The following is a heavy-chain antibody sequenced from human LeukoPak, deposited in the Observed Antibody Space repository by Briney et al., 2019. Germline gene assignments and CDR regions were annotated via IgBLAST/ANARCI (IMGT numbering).Heavy chain of an antibody. CDR3: ARDYYDSSGYYGNYYYYYGMDV. CDR2: ISYDGSNK. CDR1: GFTFSSYA. V-gene: IGHV3-30-3*01. D-gene: IGHD3-22*01. Sequence: PGRSLRLSCAASGFTFSSYAMHWVRQAPGKGLEWAAVISYDGSNKYYADSVKGRFTISRDNSKNTLYLQMNSLRAEDTAVYYCARDYYDSSGYYGNYYYYYGMDVWGQGTTVTVSS. J-gene: IGHJ6*02.